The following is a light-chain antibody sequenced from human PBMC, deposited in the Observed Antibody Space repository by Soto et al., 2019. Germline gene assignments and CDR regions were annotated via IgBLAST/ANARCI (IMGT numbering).Light chain of an antibody. Sequence: EVVLTQSPGTLSLSPGERATLSCRASQSVSSYLAWYQQKPGQAPRLLIFATSSGATGIPDRFSGSGSGTDFTLTISGLAPEDFAVYYCQQYAGSPYTFGQGTKLEI. J-gene: IGKJ2*01. V-gene: IGKV3-20*01. CDR2: ATS. CDR1: QSVSSY. CDR3: QQYAGSPYT.